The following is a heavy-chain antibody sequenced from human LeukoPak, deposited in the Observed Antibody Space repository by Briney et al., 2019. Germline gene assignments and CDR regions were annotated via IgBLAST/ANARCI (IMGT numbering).Heavy chain of an antibody. CDR2: ISSSGSTI. J-gene: IGHJ6*02. CDR3: ARDPGDKDYYYRSELGMDV. V-gene: IGHV3-48*03. D-gene: IGHD3-22*01. Sequence: PGGSLRLSCAASGFTFSSYEMNWVRQAPGKWLEWVSYISSSGSTIYYADSVKGRFNISRDNAENSLYLQMNSLRAEDTGVYYCARDPGDKDYYYRSELGMDVWGQGTTVTVSS. CDR1: GFTFSSYE.